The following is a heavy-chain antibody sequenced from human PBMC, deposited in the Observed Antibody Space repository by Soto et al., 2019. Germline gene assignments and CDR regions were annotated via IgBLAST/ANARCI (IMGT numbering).Heavy chain of an antibody. Sequence: ASVKYSCKASGGTFSSYAISWVRQAPGQGLEWMGGIIPIFGTANYAQKFQGRVTITADESTSTAYMELSSLRSEDTAVYYCASAHDSCGYYDYWGQGTLVTVSS. J-gene: IGHJ4*02. CDR1: GGTFSSYA. CDR3: ASAHDSCGYYDY. V-gene: IGHV1-69*13. D-gene: IGHD3-22*01. CDR2: IIPIFGTA.